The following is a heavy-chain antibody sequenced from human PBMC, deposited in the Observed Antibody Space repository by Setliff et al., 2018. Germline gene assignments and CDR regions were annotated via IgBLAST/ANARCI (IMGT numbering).Heavy chain of an antibody. J-gene: IGHJ4*02. V-gene: IGHV1-2*02. CDR2: VNPNSGGT. Sequence: GASVKVSCKASGYSFTDYYMHLVRQAPGQGLEWMGWVNPNSGGTNYAQKFQGRVTMTRNTSISTAHMDLSRLRSDDTAVYYCAIIGPDSSGYYWIFDYWGQGTLVTVSS. CDR1: GYSFTDYY. CDR3: AIIGPDSSGYYWIFDY. D-gene: IGHD3-22*01.